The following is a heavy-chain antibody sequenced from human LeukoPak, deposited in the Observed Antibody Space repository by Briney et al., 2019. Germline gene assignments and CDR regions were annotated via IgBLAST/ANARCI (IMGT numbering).Heavy chain of an antibody. V-gene: IGHV1-8*03. CDR2: ITPNNGNT. D-gene: IGHD6-19*01. Sequence: ASVKVSCKASGYTFTSYEINWVRQAPGQGPEWMGWITPNNGNTGYAQKFQGRVTITRSTSISTVYLELSSLKSEDTAVYYCARQRGSGSYRYFDLWGRGTLIAVSS. J-gene: IGHJ2*01. CDR3: ARQRGSGSYRYFDL. CDR1: GYTFTSYE.